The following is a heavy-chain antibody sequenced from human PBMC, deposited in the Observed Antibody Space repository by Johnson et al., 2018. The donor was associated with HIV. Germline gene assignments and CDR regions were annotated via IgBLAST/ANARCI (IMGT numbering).Heavy chain of an antibody. Sequence: QVQLVESGGGVVQPARSLRLSCAASGFTFNSYAMHWLRQAPGKGLEWVTLISYDGSHTYYADSVKGRFTISRDNSKNTLYLQMNSLRAEDTAMYYCAKNFRGGIVATGDAFDTWGQGTMVTVSA. CDR1: GFTFNSYA. D-gene: IGHD6-13*01. CDR3: AKNFRGGIVATGDAFDT. J-gene: IGHJ3*02. V-gene: IGHV3-30*18. CDR2: ISYDGSHT.